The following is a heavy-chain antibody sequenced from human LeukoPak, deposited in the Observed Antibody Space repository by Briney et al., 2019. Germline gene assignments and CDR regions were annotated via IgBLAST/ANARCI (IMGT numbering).Heavy chain of an antibody. V-gene: IGHV4-59*01. CDR3: ASDAPGLLGY. J-gene: IGHJ4*02. CDR2: IYDSGST. D-gene: IGHD2-15*01. Sequence: SETLSLTCTVSSASISTYYWSWIRQPPGKGLEWIGYIYDSGSTNYNPSLKSRVTTSLDTSKNQVSLELSSVTAADAAVYYCASDAPGLLGYWGQGILVTVSS. CDR1: SASISTYY.